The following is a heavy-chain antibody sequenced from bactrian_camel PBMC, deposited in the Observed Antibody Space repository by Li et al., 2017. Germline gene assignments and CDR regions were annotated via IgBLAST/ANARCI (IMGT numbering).Heavy chain of an antibody. D-gene: IGHD5*01. CDR1: GSVYSRNC. Sequence: HVQLVESGGGSVQAGRSLRLSCAASGSVYSRNCMAWFRQAPGKEREGVAEIYSGTGLTSYTASVKGRFTISRDNAKNTLYLQLNSLKSEDTAMYYCANNLYGGEYWGQGTQVTVS. J-gene: IGHJ4*01. V-gene: IGHV3S1*01. CDR3: ANNLYGGEY. CDR2: IYSGTGLT.